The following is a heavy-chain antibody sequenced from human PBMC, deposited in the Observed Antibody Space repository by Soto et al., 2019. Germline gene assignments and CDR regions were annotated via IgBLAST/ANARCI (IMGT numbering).Heavy chain of an antibody. D-gene: IGHD7-27*01. CDR3: AKDSNWGGGGAFDI. J-gene: IGHJ3*02. Sequence: GESLKISCAASGFTFSSYAMSWVRQAPGKGLEWVSAISGSGGSTYYADSVKGRFTISRDNSKNTLYLQMNSLRAEDTAVYYCAKDSNWGGGGAFDIWGQGTMVTVSS. CDR2: ISGSGGST. CDR1: GFTFSSYA. V-gene: IGHV3-23*01.